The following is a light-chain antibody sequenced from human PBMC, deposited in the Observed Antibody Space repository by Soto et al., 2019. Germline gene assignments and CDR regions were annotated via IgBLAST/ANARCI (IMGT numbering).Light chain of an antibody. Sequence: QSALTQPASVSGSPGQSITISCTGASSDVGRYALVSWYQQHPGKAPKFMIYDVSQRPSGVSNRFSGSKSGNTASLTISGLQAEDEADYYCCSYTTSSTYVFGAGTKVTVL. CDR2: DVS. V-gene: IGLV2-23*02. CDR1: SSDVGRYAL. J-gene: IGLJ1*01. CDR3: CSYTTSSTYV.